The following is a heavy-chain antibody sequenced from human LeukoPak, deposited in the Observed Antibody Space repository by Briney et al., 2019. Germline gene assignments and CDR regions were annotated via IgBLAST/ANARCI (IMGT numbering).Heavy chain of an antibody. CDR3: AISSGYSSSSIDY. V-gene: IGHV1-2*02. CDR1: GYTFTGYY. J-gene: IGHJ4*02. D-gene: IGHD6-13*01. CDR2: INPNSGGT. Sequence: GASVKVSCKASGYTFTGYYMHWVRQAPGQGLEWMGWINPNSGGTKYAQKFQGRVTMTRDTSISTAYVELSRLRSDDTAVYYCAISSGYSSSSIDYWGQGTLVTVSS.